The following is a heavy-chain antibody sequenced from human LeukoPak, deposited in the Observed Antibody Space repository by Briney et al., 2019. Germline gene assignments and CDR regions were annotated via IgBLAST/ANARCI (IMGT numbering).Heavy chain of an antibody. CDR1: SGSISSNSYY. Sequence: PSETLSLTCTVSSGSISSNSYYWGWIRQPPGKGLEWIGSIYYSGSTYYNPSLKSRVTISVDMSKNQFSLKLSSVTAADTAVYYCARAPYYYDSSGYYPDYWGQGTLVTVSS. D-gene: IGHD3-22*01. CDR2: IYYSGST. CDR3: ARAPYYYDSSGYYPDY. V-gene: IGHV4-39*07. J-gene: IGHJ4*02.